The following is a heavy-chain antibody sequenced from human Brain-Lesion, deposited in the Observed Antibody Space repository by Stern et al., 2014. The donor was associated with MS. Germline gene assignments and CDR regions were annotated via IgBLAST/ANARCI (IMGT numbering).Heavy chain of an antibody. CDR3: AKHLAERPFDY. D-gene: IGHD1-1*01. CDR2: ISNDGNHK. CDR1: GFTYTDYW. V-gene: IGHV3-30*18. J-gene: IGHJ4*02. Sequence: VQLVESGGGLGQPGGSLRLSCAASGFTYTDYWMRWVRQAPGKGPEWVAVISNDGNHKYYAGSVKDRFTISRDNSKNTLYLQMNSLRVEDTAVYYCAKHLAERPFDYWGQGTLVTVSS.